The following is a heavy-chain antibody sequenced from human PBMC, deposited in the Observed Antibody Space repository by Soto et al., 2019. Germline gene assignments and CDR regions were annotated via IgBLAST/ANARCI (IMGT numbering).Heavy chain of an antibody. D-gene: IGHD2-2*01. J-gene: IGHJ3*02. V-gene: IGHV3-23*01. CDR3: AKDWPLGLPAAIDAFYI. Sequence: GGSLRLSCAASGFTFSSYAMSWVRQAPGKGLEWVSAISGSGGSTYYADSVKGRFTISRDNSKNTLYLQMDSLRAEDTAVYYCAKDWPLGLPAAIDAFYIWGQGTMVTVSS. CDR2: ISGSGGST. CDR1: GFTFSSYA.